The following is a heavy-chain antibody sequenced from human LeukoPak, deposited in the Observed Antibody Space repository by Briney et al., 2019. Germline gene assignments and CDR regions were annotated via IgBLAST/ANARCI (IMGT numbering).Heavy chain of an antibody. Sequence: SETLSLTCAVYGGSFSGYYWSWIRQPPGKGLEWTGEINHGGSTNYNPSLKSRVTISVDTSKNQFSLKLSSVTAADTAVYYCARGRIGIAAAGTLSWFDPWGQGTLVTVSS. CDR2: INHGGST. V-gene: IGHV4-34*01. CDR3: ARGRIGIAAAGTLSWFDP. CDR1: GGSFSGYY. D-gene: IGHD6-13*01. J-gene: IGHJ5*02.